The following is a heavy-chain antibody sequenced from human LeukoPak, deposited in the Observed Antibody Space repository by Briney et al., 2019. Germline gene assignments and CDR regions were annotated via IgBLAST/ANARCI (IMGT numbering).Heavy chain of an antibody. D-gene: IGHD3-10*01. CDR2: IRYDGSNK. J-gene: IGHJ4*02. V-gene: IGHV3-30*02. CDR3: AKWTLGPMVRGVPDY. Sequence: PGGSLRLSCAASGFTFSSYGMHWVRQAPGKGLEWVAFIRYDGSNKYYADSVKGRFTISRDNSKNTLYLQMNSLRAEDTAVYYCAKWTLGPMVRGVPDYWGQGTLVTVSS. CDR1: GFTFSSYG.